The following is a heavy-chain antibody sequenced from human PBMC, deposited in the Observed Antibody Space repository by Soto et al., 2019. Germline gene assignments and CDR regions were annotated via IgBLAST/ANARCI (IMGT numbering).Heavy chain of an antibody. D-gene: IGHD5-12*01. CDR2: IYYSGST. V-gene: IGHV4-61*01. J-gene: IGHJ5*02. CDR1: GGSVSSGSYY. Sequence: QVQLQESGPGLVKPSETLSLTCTVSGGSVSSGSYYWSWIRQPPGKGLEWIGYIYYSGSTNYNPSLKSRVTISVDTSKNQFSLKLSSVTAADTAVYYCAGRGATTTPNWFDPWGQGTLVTVSS. CDR3: AGRGATTTPNWFDP.